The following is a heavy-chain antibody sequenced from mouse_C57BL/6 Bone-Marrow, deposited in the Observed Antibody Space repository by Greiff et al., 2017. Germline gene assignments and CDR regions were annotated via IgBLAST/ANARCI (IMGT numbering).Heavy chain of an antibody. CDR2: LEPSDSYT. CDR3: ARKGYGYEGYFDY. D-gene: IGHD2-2*01. V-gene: IGHV1-69*01. CDR1: GYPFTSYW. Sequence: QVQLQQPGAELVMPGASVKLSCKASGYPFTSYWMHWVKQRPGQGLEWIGELEPSDSYTNYNQKFKDKSTLTVDKSSSTAYMQLSSLTSEDSAVYYGARKGYGYEGYFDYWGQGTTRTVSS. J-gene: IGHJ2*01.